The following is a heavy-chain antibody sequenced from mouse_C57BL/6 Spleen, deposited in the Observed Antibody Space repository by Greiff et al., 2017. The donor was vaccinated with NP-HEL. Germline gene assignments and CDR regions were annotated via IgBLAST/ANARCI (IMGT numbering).Heavy chain of an antibody. CDR3: ARDDYYSNYFDY. V-gene: IGHV1-53*01. CDR2: INPSNGGT. CDR1: GEAFASGL. D-gene: IGHD2-5*01. Sequence: QVQLQQPGTELVKPGDEVKREGKEAGEAFASGLLEGGRQRPGQVLPLIGNINPSNGGTNYNEKFKSKATLTVDKSSSTAYMQLSSLTSEDSAVYYCARDDYYSNYFDYWGQGTTLTVSA. J-gene: IGHJ2*01.